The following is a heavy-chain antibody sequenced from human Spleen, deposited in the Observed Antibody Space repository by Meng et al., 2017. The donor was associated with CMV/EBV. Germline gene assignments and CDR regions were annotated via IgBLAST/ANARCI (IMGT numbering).Heavy chain of an antibody. CDR3: ARAGGRRGYSYGHVLDY. V-gene: IGHV4-4*07. CDR1: GGSISSYY. J-gene: IGHJ4*02. Sequence: LQEPCPGLLKPPETLSLPCTASGGSISSYYWSWIRQPAGKGLEWIGRIYTSGSTNYNPSLKSRVTISVDTSKNQFSLKLSSVTAADTAVYYCARAGGRRGYSYGHVLDYWGQGTLVTVSS. CDR2: IYTSGST. D-gene: IGHD5-18*01.